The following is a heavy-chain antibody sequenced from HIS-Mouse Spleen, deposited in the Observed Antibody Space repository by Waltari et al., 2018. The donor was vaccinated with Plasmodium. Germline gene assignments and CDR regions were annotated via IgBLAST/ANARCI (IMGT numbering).Heavy chain of an antibody. CDR3: AREFSYSSGGNDAFDI. CDR2: INPGGGST. Sequence: QVQLVQSGAEVKKPGASVKVSCKASGYTFTSYYMHWVRQAPGQGLEWMGIINPGGGSTSDQQKFQGRVTMTRETSTSTVYMELSSLRSEDTAVYYCAREFSYSSGGNDAFDIWGQGTMVTVSS. V-gene: IGHV1-46*01. J-gene: IGHJ3*02. D-gene: IGHD6-19*01. CDR1: GYTFTSYY.